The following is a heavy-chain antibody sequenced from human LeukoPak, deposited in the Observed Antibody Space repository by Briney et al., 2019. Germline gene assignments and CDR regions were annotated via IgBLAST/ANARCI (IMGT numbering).Heavy chain of an antibody. D-gene: IGHD2-15*01. CDR2: IYPGDSDT. CDR1: GYSFTNYW. J-gene: IGHJ4*02. Sequence: GESLKISCKGSGYSFTNYWIAWVRQMPGKGLEWMGIIYPGDSDTRYSPSFQGQVTFSADKSISTAYLQWSGLKASDTAMYYCARRRYCGGGTCYEDFDYWGQGTLVTVSS. V-gene: IGHV5-51*01. CDR3: ARRRYCGGGTCYEDFDY.